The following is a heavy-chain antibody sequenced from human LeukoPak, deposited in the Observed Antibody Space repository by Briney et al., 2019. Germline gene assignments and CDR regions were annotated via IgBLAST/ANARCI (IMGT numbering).Heavy chain of an antibody. D-gene: IGHD3-10*01. Sequence: KSSETLSLTCTVSGGSINDYYWNWLRQPPGKGLEGIGLIYYRGTTNNNPSLKSRVTTSIDTSKKQFSLNLSSVTAADTAIYYCAGVFSGRRPFELWGQGILVTVSS. CDR3: AGVFSGRRPFEL. CDR2: IYYRGTT. CDR1: GGSINDYY. J-gene: IGHJ4*02. V-gene: IGHV4-59*03.